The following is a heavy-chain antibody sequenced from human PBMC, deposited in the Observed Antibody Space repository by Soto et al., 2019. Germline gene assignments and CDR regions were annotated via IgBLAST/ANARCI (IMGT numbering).Heavy chain of an antibody. J-gene: IGHJ4*02. Sequence: GGSLRLSCAASGFTFSIYAMNWVRQAPGKGLEWVSGISGSGGSTNYADSVKGRFTISRDNSKNTLYLQMNSLRAEDTAVYYCAKRLVPAPVDYWGQGTLVTV. V-gene: IGHV3-23*01. CDR3: AKRLVPAPVDY. CDR2: ISGSGGST. CDR1: GFTFSIYA. D-gene: IGHD3-10*01.